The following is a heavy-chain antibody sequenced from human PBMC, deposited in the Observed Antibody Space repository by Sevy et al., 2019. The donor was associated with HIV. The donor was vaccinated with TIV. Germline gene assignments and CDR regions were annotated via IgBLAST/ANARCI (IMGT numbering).Heavy chain of an antibody. J-gene: IGHJ4*02. V-gene: IGHV4-39*01. CDR2: FYSSAGT. Sequence: SETLSLTCTVSDVSITSSNYYWGWIRQSPGKGLEWVGSFYSSAGTYYNPSLKSRVTISVDTSKNQFSLRLNSVTAADTAVYFCARSQGESGQGDSRGYPYAGDHYFDHWGQGTPVTVSS. CDR3: ARSQGESGQGDSRGYPYAGDHYFDH. D-gene: IGHD3-22*01. CDR1: DVSITSSNYY.